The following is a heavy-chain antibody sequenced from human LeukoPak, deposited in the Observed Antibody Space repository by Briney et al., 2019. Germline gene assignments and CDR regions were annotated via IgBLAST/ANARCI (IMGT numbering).Heavy chain of an antibody. J-gene: IGHJ4*02. V-gene: IGHV3-48*03. D-gene: IGHD2-15*01. CDR1: GFTFSSYE. CDR2: ISSSGSTI. CDR3: ARGYCSGGSCSYPN. Sequence: GGSLRLSCAASGFTFSSYEMNWVRQAPGKGLEWVSYISSSGSTIYYADPVKGRLTISRDNAKNSLYLQMNSLRAEDTAVYYCARGYCSGGSCSYPNWGQGTLVTVSS.